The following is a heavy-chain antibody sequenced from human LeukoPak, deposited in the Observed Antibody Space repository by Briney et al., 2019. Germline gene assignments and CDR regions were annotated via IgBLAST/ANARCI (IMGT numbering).Heavy chain of an antibody. V-gene: IGHV1-2*02. CDR1: GYTFTGYY. CDR2: INPNSGGT. D-gene: IGHD1-26*01. J-gene: IGHJ3*02. Sequence: ASVKVSCKASGYTFTGYYMHWVRRAPGQGLEWMGWINPNSGGTNYAQKFQGRVTMTRDTSISTAYMELSRLRSDDTAVYYCARDFPGGELTDAFDIWGQGTMVTVSS. CDR3: ARDFPGGELTDAFDI.